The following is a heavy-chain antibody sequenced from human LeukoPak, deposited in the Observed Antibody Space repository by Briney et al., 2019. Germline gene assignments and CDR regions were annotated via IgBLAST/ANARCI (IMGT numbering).Heavy chain of an antibody. CDR3: ARVHYYGSGSHDY. Sequence: GASVKVSCKASGYTFTGYYMHWVRQAPGQGLEWMGWINPNSGNTGYAQKFQGRVTITRNTSISTAYMELSSLRSVDTAVYYCARVHYYGSGSHDYWGQGTLVTVSS. CDR1: GYTFTGYY. J-gene: IGHJ4*02. D-gene: IGHD3-10*01. CDR2: INPNSGNT. V-gene: IGHV1-8*03.